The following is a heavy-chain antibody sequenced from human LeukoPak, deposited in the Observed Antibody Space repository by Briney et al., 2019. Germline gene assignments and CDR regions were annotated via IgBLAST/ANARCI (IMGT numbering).Heavy chain of an antibody. D-gene: IGHD3-10*01. CDR1: GYTFTGYY. CDR3: ARERITMVRGAKSNWFDP. V-gene: IGHV1-2*02. J-gene: IGHJ5*02. CDR2: INPNSGGT. Sequence: GASVKVSCKASGYTFTGYYMHWVRQAPGQGLEWMGWINPNSGGTDYAQKFQGRVTMTRDTSISTVYMELSRLRSDDTAVYYCARERITMVRGAKSNWFDPWGQGTLVTVSS.